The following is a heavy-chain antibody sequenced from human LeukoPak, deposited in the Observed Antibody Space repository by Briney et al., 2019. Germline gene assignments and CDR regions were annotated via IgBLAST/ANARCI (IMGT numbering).Heavy chain of an antibody. D-gene: IGHD5-24*01. J-gene: IGHJ4*02. CDR3: AKEGRSLQTY. CDR1: GSMFSSNW. V-gene: IGHV3-7*03. CDR2: IKEDGTET. Sequence: GGSLRLSCAASGSMFSSNWMSWVRLAPGKGLEWVANIKEDGTETYYVDSVKGRFTISRDNAKNSLYLQMNSLRVEDTAIYYCAKEGRSLQTYWGQGTLVTVSS.